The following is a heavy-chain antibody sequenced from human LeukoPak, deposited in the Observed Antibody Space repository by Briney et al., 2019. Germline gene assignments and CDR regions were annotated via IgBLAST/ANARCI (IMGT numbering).Heavy chain of an antibody. CDR1: GGTFSSYA. CDR3: ARYGGLWLVPYYFDY. V-gene: IGHV1-69*13. J-gene: IGHJ4*02. Sequence: SVRVSCKASGGTFSSYAISWVRQAPGQGLEWMGGIIPIFGTANYAQKLQGRVTITADESTSTAYMELSSLRSEDTAVYYCARYGGLWLVPYYFDYWGQGTLVTVSS. CDR2: IIPIFGTA. D-gene: IGHD4/OR15-4a*01.